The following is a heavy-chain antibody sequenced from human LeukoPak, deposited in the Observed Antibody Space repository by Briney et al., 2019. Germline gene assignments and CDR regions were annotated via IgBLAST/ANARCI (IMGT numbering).Heavy chain of an antibody. CDR2: IKNKLDGGTT. V-gene: IGHV3-15*01. CDR1: GXTFSNAW. D-gene: IGHD1-14*01. J-gene: IGHJ3*02. Sequence: GGSLRLSCAASGXTFSNAWVSWVRQAPGKGQEWVGLIKNKLDGGTTDYVAPVKGRFTISRDDSRNTLYLQMNSLKSEDTAMYYCASYNDRDAFNIWGQGTIVTVSS. CDR3: ASYNDRDAFNI.